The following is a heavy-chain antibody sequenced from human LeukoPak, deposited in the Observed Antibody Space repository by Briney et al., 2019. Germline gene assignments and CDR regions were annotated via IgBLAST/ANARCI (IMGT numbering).Heavy chain of an antibody. Sequence: GASVKVSCKASGYTFTSYDINWVRQATGQGLEWMGWMNPNSGNTGYAQKFQGRVTITRNTSISTAYMELSSLRSEDTAVYYCARGSLYYGFWSGYYLIDPWGQGTLVTVSS. V-gene: IGHV1-8*03. J-gene: IGHJ5*02. CDR2: MNPNSGNT. CDR3: ARGSLYYGFWSGYYLIDP. CDR1: GYTFTSYD. D-gene: IGHD3-3*01.